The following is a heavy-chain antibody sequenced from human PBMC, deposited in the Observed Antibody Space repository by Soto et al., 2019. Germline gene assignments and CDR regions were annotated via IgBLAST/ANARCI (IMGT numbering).Heavy chain of an antibody. J-gene: IGHJ6*02. V-gene: IGHV4-4*02. CDR2: IYHSGST. Sequence: SETLSLTCPVSSGSISSTNGWSWVCEPPGEGLEWIGEIYHSGSTNYNPSLKSRVTISVDKSKNQFSLKLSSVTAADTAVYYCARARDIVVVPAAHYYYYGMDVWGQGTTVS. CDR1: SGSISSTNG. D-gene: IGHD2-2*01. CDR3: ARARDIVVVPAAHYYYYGMDV.